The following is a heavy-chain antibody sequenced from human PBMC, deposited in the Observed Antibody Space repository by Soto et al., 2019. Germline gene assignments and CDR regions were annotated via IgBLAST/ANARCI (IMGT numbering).Heavy chain of an antibody. Sequence: SETLSLTCTVSGGSISSGGYYWSWIRQHPGKGLEWIGYIYYSGSTYYNPSLKSRVTISVDTSKNQFSLKLSSVTAADTAVYYCARAIGGSGSYYNVWYFDYWGQGTLVTVSS. CDR2: IYYSGST. V-gene: IGHV4-31*03. J-gene: IGHJ4*02. D-gene: IGHD3-10*01. CDR3: ARAIGGSGSYYNVWYFDY. CDR1: GGSISSGGYY.